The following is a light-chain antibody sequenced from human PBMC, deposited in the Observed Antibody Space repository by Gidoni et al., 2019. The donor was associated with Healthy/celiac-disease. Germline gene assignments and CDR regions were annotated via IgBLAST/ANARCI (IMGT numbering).Light chain of an antibody. CDR3: CSYAGSSTFDVV. Sequence: QSALTQPASVSGSPGQSLTISCTGTSSDVGSYNLVSWYQQHPGKAPKLMSYEVSKRPSGVSNRFSGSKSGNTASLTISGLQAEDEADYYCCSYAGSSTFDVVFGGGTKLTVL. J-gene: IGLJ2*01. CDR1: SSDVGSYNL. V-gene: IGLV2-23*02. CDR2: EVS.